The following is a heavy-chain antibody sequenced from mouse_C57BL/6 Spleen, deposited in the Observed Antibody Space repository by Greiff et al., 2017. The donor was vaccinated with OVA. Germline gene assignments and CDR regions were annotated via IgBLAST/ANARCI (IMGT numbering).Heavy chain of an antibody. J-gene: IGHJ3*01. CDR2: ISSGSSTI. D-gene: IGHD4-1*01. CDR1: GFTFSDYG. CDR3: ALTGKEAWFAY. V-gene: IGHV5-17*01. Sequence: EVKLVESGGGLVKPGGSLKLSCAASGFTFSDYGMHWVRQAPEKGLEWVAYISSGSSTIYYADTVKGRFTISRDNAKNTLFLQMTSLRSEDTAMYYCALTGKEAWFAYWGQGTLVTVSA.